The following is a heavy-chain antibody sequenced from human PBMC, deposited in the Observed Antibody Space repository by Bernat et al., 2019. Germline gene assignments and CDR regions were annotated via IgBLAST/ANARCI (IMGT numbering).Heavy chain of an antibody. Sequence: EVQLVESGGGLVQPGGSLRLSCAASGFTFSSYWMSWVRQAPGKGLEWVSYITSSSSYIYYADSVKGRFTISRDNAKNSLYLQMNSLTAEDTAVYYCARGGDPDFDYWGQGTLVTVSS. V-gene: IGHV3-21*05. J-gene: IGHJ4*02. CDR2: ITSSSSYI. CDR3: ARGGDPDFDY. D-gene: IGHD3-10*01. CDR1: GFTFSSYW.